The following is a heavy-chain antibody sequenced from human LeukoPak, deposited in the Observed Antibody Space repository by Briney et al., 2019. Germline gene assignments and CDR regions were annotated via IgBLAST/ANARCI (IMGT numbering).Heavy chain of an antibody. V-gene: IGHV1-2*02. CDR1: GYTFTGYY. Sequence: ASVKVSCKASGYTFTGYYMHWVRQAPGQGLEWMGWINPNSGGTNYAQNFQGRVTMTRDTSISTTYMELSRLRSDDTAVYYCARDQNYYGSGSYHNTDYWGQGTLVTVSS. CDR3: ARDQNYYGSGSYHNTDY. J-gene: IGHJ4*02. D-gene: IGHD3-10*01. CDR2: INPNSGGT.